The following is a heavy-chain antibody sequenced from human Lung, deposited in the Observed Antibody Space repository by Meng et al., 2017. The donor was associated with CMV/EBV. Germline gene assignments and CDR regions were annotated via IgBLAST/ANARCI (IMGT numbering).Heavy chain of an antibody. J-gene: IGHJ6*02. V-gene: IGHV4-34*01. D-gene: IGHD2-2*01. CDR2: INQSGSP. CDR3: SRGEGAIAVVPAANYYGMDV. Sequence: SETLSLTCAINSGSFSGYYWSWIRQPPGGAMEWIGEINQSGSPNYNPSLKSRVTMSIDTSEDQFSLKLSSVNAADTAVYYCSRGEGAIAVVPAANYYGMDVWGQGTTVTVSS. CDR1: SGSFSGYY.